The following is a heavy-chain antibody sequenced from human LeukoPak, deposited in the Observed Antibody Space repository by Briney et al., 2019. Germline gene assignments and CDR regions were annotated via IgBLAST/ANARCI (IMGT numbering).Heavy chain of an antibody. CDR1: GFTFSSYS. CDR2: ISSSSSYI. D-gene: IGHD6-19*01. J-gene: IGHJ5*02. Sequence: GGSLRLSCAVSGFTFSSYSMNWVRQAPGKGLEWVSSISSSSSYIYYADSVKGRFTISRDNAKNSLYLQMNSLRTEDTAVYYCASAVAGSPWGQGTLVTVSS. CDR3: ASAVAGSP. V-gene: IGHV3-21*01.